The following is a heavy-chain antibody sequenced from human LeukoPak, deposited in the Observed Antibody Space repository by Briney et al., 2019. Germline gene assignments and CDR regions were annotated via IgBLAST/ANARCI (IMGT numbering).Heavy chain of an antibody. D-gene: IGHD6-13*01. J-gene: IGHJ4*02. Sequence: PSQTLSLTCTVSGGSISSGGYYWSWIRQHPGKGLEWIGYIYYSGSTYYNPSLKSRVTILVDTSKNQFSLKLSSVTAADTAVYYCARRTAAEAFDYWGQGTRVTASS. CDR3: ARRTAAEAFDY. CDR1: GGSISSGGYY. CDR2: IYYSGST. V-gene: IGHV4-31*03.